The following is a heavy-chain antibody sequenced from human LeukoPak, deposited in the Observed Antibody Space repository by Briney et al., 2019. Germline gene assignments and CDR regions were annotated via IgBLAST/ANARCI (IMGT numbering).Heavy chain of an antibody. CDR3: AKAWFGERSGGGFDY. CDR2: ISGDGGSI. J-gene: IGHJ4*02. CDR1: GFTFHDYE. Sequence: GGSLRLSCAASGFTFHDYEIHWVRQAPGKGLEWVSLISGDGGSIYYADSVKGRFPIPRDNSKNSLYLQMNSLRTEDTALYYCAKAWFGERSGGGFDYWGQGTLVTVSS. V-gene: IGHV3-43*02. D-gene: IGHD3-10*01.